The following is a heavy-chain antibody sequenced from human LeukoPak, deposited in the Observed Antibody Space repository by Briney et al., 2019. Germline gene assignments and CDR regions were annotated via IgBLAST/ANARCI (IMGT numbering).Heavy chain of an antibody. CDR3: ARHWRLEGYTDILDY. V-gene: IGHV4-34*01. CDR2: INHSGTT. Sequence: SETLSLTCAVYGGSFSGNYWSWIRQPPGKGLEWIGDINHSGTTNYSPSLKSRVTISVDTSKNQFSLKLSSVTAADTAVYYCARHWRLEGYTDILDYWGQGTLVTVSS. CDR1: GGSFSGNY. D-gene: IGHD3-9*01. J-gene: IGHJ4*02.